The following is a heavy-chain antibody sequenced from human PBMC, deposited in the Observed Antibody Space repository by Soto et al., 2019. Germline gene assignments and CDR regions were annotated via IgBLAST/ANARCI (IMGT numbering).Heavy chain of an antibody. CDR1: GFTFSNFA. CDR3: ARDTVRGDYAFDI. J-gene: IGHJ3*02. CDR2: ISSDGSNE. Sequence: QVQLVESGGGVVQPGRSLRLSCAASGFTFSNFAMHWVRQAPGKGLEWVAVISSDGSNEFYADSVKGRFTISRDNSKNTLYLQMNSLRAEDTAVYYCARDTVRGDYAFDIWGQGTMFTVSS. D-gene: IGHD4-17*01. V-gene: IGHV3-30-3*01.